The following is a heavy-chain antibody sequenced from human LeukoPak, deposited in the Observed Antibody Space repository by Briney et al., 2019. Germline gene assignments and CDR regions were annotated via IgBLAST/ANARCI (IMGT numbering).Heavy chain of an antibody. Sequence: GGSLRLSCVASGFIFNDYAIHWVRQAPGKGLEWVSGISWNSGSIGYAESVEGRFTISRDNAENSLYLQMNSLRDEDTAVYYCARDTRGYSYGSDYWGQGTLVTVSS. CDR2: ISWNSGSI. D-gene: IGHD5-18*01. CDR3: ARDTRGYSYGSDY. V-gene: IGHV3-9*01. CDR1: GFIFNDYA. J-gene: IGHJ4*02.